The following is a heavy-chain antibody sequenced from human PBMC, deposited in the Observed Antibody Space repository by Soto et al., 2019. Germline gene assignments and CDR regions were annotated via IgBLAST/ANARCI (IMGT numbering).Heavy chain of an antibody. CDR3: ARGTVTGSEYNFYYYGMDV. CDR2: IIPIFGNT. D-gene: IGHD1-1*01. J-gene: IGHJ6*02. V-gene: IGHV1-69*12. CDR1: GGTLNSYA. Sequence: QVQLVQSGVEVKKPGSSVKVSCKASGGTLNSYANDWVRQAPGQGLEWMGGIIPIFGNTYYAQRLQGRVKLTADESTRTAYMELSTLTSEDTAVYYCARGTVTGSEYNFYYYGMDVWGQGPTVIVSS.